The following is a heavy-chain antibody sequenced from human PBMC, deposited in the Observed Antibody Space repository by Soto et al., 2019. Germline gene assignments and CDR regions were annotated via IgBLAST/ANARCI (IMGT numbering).Heavy chain of an antibody. Sequence: GGPMLLSTAASGFPFISHAMRWVRQAPGKGLEWVSAISGSGGSTYYADSVKGRFTISRDNSKNTLYLQMNSLRAEDTAVYYCAKDTVVTSWGQGTLVTVSA. D-gene: IGHD2-15*01. J-gene: IGHJ4*02. CDR3: AKDTVVTS. CDR2: ISGSGGST. CDR1: GFPFISHA. V-gene: IGHV3-23*01.